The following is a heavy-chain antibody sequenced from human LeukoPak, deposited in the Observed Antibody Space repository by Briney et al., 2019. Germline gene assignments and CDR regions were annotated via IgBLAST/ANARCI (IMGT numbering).Heavy chain of an antibody. D-gene: IGHD5-18*01. J-gene: IGHJ6*03. V-gene: IGHV1-69*08. CDR3: AMQGAARQDYYMDV. CDR2: IIPIFGTA. Sequence: GASVKVSCKPSADSVSGCTISWVRQAPGQGLEWMGRIIPIFGTANYAQKFQGRVTITADIASSTAYMELTSLTSEDTAVYFCAMQGAARQDYYMDVWGNGTTVTVSS. CDR1: ADSVSGCT.